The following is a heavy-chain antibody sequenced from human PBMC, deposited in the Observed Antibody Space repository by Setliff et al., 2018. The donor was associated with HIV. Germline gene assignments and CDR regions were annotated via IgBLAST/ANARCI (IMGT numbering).Heavy chain of an antibody. J-gene: IGHJ3*02. CDR2: ISGTDDNT. V-gene: IGHV3-23*01. D-gene: IGHD3-22*01. CDR1: GFTFSSYA. CDR3: ARESGVGYYYDSSGYYWENAFDI. Sequence: GGSLRLSCAASGFTFSSYAMTWVRQAPGKGLEWVSVISGTDDNTSYADSVKGRFTISRDNSKNSLYLQMNSLRAEDTAVYYCARESGVGYYYDSSGYYWENAFDIWGQGTMVTVSS.